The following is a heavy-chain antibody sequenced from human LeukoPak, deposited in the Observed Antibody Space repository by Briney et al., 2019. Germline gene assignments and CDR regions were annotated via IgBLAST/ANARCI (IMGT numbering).Heavy chain of an antibody. CDR2: TYYSGTT. V-gene: IGHV4-39*02. J-gene: IGHJ4*02. Sequence: SETLSLACTVSGGSISSSTYYWGWIRQPPGKGLEWVGSTYYSGTTYYSPSLRSRVTISVDTSKSQFSLKVSSVTAADTGVYYCAKDSWSGTGYFDYWGQGTLVTVSS. CDR3: AKDSWSGTGYFDY. CDR1: GGSISSSTYY. D-gene: IGHD3-3*01.